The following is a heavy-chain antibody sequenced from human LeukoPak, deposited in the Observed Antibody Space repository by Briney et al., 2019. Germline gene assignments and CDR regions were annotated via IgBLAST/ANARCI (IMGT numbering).Heavy chain of an antibody. CDR2: IKQDGSEK. CDR1: GFGFSTSW. V-gene: IGHV3-7*01. D-gene: IGHD2/OR15-2a*01. J-gene: IGHJ6*02. Sequence: PGGSLRLSCAASGFGFSTSWMSWVRQAPGKGLEWVANIKQDGSEKYYVDSVKGRFTISRDNAKNSVYLQMDGLRDADTAVYYCTTLSNSYGMDVWGQGTTATVSS. CDR3: TTLSNSYGMDV.